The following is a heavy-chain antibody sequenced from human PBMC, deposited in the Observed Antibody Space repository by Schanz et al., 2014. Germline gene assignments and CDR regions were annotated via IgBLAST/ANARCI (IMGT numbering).Heavy chain of an antibody. CDR3: AASSGWHPSTDY. J-gene: IGHJ4*02. Sequence: VQLLESGGGLVQPGGSLRLSCAASGFSVGNKYMNWVRQAPGKGLEWISFINTGSNYINYADSVKGRFTISRDNTKNSLYLEMNSLRVEDTAVYYCAASSGWHPSTDYWGQGTLVTVSS. CDR1: GFSVGNKY. CDR2: INTGSNYI. D-gene: IGHD6-19*01. V-gene: IGHV3-11*03.